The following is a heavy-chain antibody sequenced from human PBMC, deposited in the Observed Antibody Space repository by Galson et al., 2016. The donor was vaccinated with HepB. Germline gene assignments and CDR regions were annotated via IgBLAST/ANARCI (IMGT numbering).Heavy chain of an antibody. D-gene: IGHD4-11*01. CDR2: INAGNGDT. CDR1: GYNFPSHA. Sequence: SVKVSCKAAGYNFPSHAMHWVRQAPGQGLEWMGWINAGNGDTKYSQKFQGRVTFTRVTSASTLYMELSSLRSEDTAVFYCTRDGFGNYGGRNYYHGMDVWGQGTTVTVSS. J-gene: IGHJ6*02. V-gene: IGHV1-3*01. CDR3: TRDGFGNYGGRNYYHGMDV.